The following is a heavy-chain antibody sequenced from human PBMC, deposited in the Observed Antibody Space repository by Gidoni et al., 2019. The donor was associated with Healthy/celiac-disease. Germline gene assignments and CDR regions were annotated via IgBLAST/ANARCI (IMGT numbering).Heavy chain of an antibody. V-gene: IGHV2-5*01. CDR3: AHSGGRLAARPWGY. J-gene: IGHJ4*02. D-gene: IGHD6-6*01. Sequence: QFTLKESGPTLVNPTQTLTLTCTFSGFSLSTSGVGLGWIRQPPGQALEWLALIYWNDDKRYSPSLKSRLTITKDTSKNQVVLTMTNMDPVDTATYYCAHSGGRLAARPWGYWGQGTLVTVSS. CDR1: GFSLSTSGVG. CDR2: IYWNDDK.